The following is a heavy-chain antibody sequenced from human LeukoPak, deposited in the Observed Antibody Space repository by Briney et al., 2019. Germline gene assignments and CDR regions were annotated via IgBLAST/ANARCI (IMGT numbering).Heavy chain of an antibody. CDR3: ARGGVTTIWFDP. Sequence: ASVKVSCKASGYTFTSYGISWVRQAPGQGLEWMGGIIPIFGTANYAQKFQGRVTITTDESTSTAYMELSSLRSEDTAVYYCARGGVTTIWFDPWGQGTLVTVSS. V-gene: IGHV1-69*05. CDR1: GYTFTSYG. J-gene: IGHJ5*02. D-gene: IGHD4-11*01. CDR2: IIPIFGTA.